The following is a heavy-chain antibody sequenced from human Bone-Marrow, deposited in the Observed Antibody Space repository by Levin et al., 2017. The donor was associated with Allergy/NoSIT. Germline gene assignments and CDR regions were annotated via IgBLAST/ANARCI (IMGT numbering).Heavy chain of an antibody. V-gene: IGHV3-49*03. CDR2: IRSKAYGGTT. J-gene: IGHJ4*02. Sequence: GGSLRLSCTASGFIFGDYAMTWFRQAPRKGLEWVGFIRSKAYGGTTQYAASVKGRFTISRDDSKGIVYLQMNSLKTEDTAVYYCSRGPEYTNSWDQFPADWGQGTLVTVSS. D-gene: IGHD6-13*01. CDR3: SRGPEYTNSWDQFPAD. CDR1: GFIFGDYA.